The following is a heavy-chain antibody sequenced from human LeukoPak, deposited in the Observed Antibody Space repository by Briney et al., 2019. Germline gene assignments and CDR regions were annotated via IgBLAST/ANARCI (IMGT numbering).Heavy chain of an antibody. CDR3: ARGLTMVRGVMSGWFDP. J-gene: IGHJ5*02. D-gene: IGHD3-10*01. V-gene: IGHV4-59*12. CDR2: FYNSGRS. CDR1: DDSISDYY. Sequence: PSETLSLTCTVSDDSISDYYRGWIRQPPGKGLEWIGYFYNSGRSTYNPSLKSRVTISVDKSKNQFSLKLSSVTAADTAVYYCARGLTMVRGVMSGWFDPWGQGTLVTVSS.